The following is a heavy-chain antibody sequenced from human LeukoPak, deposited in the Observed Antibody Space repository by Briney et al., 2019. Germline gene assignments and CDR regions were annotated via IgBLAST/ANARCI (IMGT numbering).Heavy chain of an antibody. D-gene: IGHD3-3*01. CDR3: AKTPGPVFGVVIIHNWYFDL. CDR1: GFTFSSYA. V-gene: IGHV3-23*01. Sequence: PGGSLRLSCAASGFTFSSYAMSWVRQAPGKGLEWVSAISGSGGSTYYADSVKGRFTISRDNSKNTLYLQMNSLRAEDTAVYYCAKTPGPVFGVVIIHNWYFDLWGRGTLVTVSS. CDR2: ISGSGGST. J-gene: IGHJ2*01.